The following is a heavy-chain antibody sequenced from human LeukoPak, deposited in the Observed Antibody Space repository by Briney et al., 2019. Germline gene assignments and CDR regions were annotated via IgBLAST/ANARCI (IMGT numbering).Heavy chain of an antibody. CDR1: GYTFTSYY. J-gene: IGHJ4*02. Sequence: ASVKVSCRASGYTFTSYYMHWVRQAPGQGLEWMGIINPSGGSTSYAQKFQGRVTMTRDMSTSTVYMELSSLRSEDTAVYYCARDGNYYDSSGYYYPDYWGQGTLVTVSS. V-gene: IGHV1-46*01. D-gene: IGHD3-22*01. CDR3: ARDGNYYDSSGYYYPDY. CDR2: INPSGGST.